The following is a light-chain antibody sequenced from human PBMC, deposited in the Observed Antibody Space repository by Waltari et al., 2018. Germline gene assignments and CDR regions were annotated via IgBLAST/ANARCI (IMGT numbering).Light chain of an antibody. CDR1: KLGDKY. V-gene: IGLV3-1*01. CDR3: QVWDGITSTGV. Sequence: SYELTQPPSVSVSSGQTAIITCSGDKLGDKYVCWYQQKPGQSPVLIIYEDTMRPSGIPELFSGSNSGNTATLTISGTQTLDEADYYCQVWDGITSTGVFGGGTRLTVL. CDR2: EDT. J-gene: IGLJ3*02.